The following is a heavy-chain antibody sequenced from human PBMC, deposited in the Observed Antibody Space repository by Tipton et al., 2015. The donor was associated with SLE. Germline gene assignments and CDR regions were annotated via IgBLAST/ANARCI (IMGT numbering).Heavy chain of an antibody. CDR1: GDSISGHY. CDR3: ARRLYSSSSDAFDI. Sequence: TLSITCSVSGDSISGHYWSWIRQSPGKGLEWIAYIYYDGSAKYNPSLKSRVSMSVDTSKNQFSLKLTSVTAADTAVYYSARRLYSSSSDAFDIWGQGTVVTVSS. V-gene: IGHV4-59*11. D-gene: IGHD6-6*01. CDR2: IYYDGSA. J-gene: IGHJ3*02.